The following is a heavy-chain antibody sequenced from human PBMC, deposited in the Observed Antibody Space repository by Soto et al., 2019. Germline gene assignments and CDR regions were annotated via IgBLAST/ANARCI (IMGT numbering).Heavy chain of an antibody. CDR1: GFTFSTYS. CDR3: ARDPYVIAPRPRDGGGHFYHYYRMDV. V-gene: IGHV3-30*04. CDR2: ISYHGGNK. J-gene: IGHJ6*02. Sequence: PGGSLRLSCAASGFTFSTYSIHWVRQAPGKGLEWVAVISYHGGNKFYADSVKGRFTISRDNSKNTLFLQMNSLRTEDTAVYYCARDPYVIAPRPRDGGGHFYHYYRMDVWGQGTTVTVSS. D-gene: IGHD6-6*01.